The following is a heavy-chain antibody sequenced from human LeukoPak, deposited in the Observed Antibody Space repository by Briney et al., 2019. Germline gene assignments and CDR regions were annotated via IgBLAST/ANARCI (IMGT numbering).Heavy chain of an antibody. CDR3: ARSPWGYCSSTSCKDNWFDP. D-gene: IGHD2-2*01. J-gene: IGHJ5*02. V-gene: IGHV1-8*03. Sequence: ASVKVSCKASGYTFTSYDINWVRQATGHGLEWMGWMNPNSGNTGYAQKFQGRVTITRNTSISTAYMELSSLRSEDTAVYYCARSPWGYCSSTSCKDNWFDPWGQGTLVTVSS. CDR2: MNPNSGNT. CDR1: GYTFTSYD.